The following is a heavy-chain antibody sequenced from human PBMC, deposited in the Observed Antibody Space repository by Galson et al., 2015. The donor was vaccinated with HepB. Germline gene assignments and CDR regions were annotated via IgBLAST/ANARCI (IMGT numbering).Heavy chain of an antibody. D-gene: IGHD2-2*01. J-gene: IGHJ6*02. Sequence: SVKVSCKASGGTFSSYTISWVRQAPGQGLEWMGRIIPILGIANYAQKFQGRVTITADKSTSTAYMELSSLRSEDTAVYYCARSQGAVPAAMGYYYGMDVWGQGTTVTVSS. CDR3: ARSQGAVPAAMGYYYGMDV. CDR2: IIPILGIA. V-gene: IGHV1-69*02. CDR1: GGTFSSYT.